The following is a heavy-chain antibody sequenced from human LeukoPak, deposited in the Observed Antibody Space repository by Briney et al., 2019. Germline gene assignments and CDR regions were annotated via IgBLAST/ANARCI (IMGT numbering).Heavy chain of an antibody. J-gene: IGHJ3*02. Sequence: PSETLSLTCTVSGGSISSYYWSWIRQPPGKGLEWIGYLYNRGSTNYNPSLKSRVTISVDTSKNQFSLTLRSVTAADTAVYYCARDRPGIAVAGDAFDIWGQGTMVTVSS. CDR3: ARDRPGIAVAGDAFDI. D-gene: IGHD6-19*01. CDR2: LYNRGST. CDR1: GGSISSYY. V-gene: IGHV4-59*01.